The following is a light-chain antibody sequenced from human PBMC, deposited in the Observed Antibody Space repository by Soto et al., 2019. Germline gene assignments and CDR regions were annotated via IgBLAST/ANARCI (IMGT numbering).Light chain of an antibody. CDR1: QGISSW. V-gene: IGKV1-12*01. J-gene: IGKJ5*01. CDR3: QQANSFPIT. CDR2: AAS. Sequence: EIQMNQSPSSVSASVGDRVTITCRASQGISSWLAWYQKKPGKAPTLLIYAASSLQSGVPSRFSGSESGTDFTLTISSLQPEDCAIYFCQQANSFPITFGQGTRLEIK.